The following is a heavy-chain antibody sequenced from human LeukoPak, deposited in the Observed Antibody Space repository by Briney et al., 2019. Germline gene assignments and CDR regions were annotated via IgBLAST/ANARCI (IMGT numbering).Heavy chain of an antibody. CDR3: ARDAGGSYLFYYYYYMDV. D-gene: IGHD1-26*01. J-gene: IGHJ6*03. CDR1: GGTFSSYA. CDR2: IIPIFGTA. Sequence: SVKVSCKASGGTFSSYAISWVRQAPGQGLEWMGGIIPIFGTANYAQKFQGRVTITADKSTSTAYMELSSLRSEDTAVYYCARDAGGSYLFYYYYYMDVWGKGTTVTVSS. V-gene: IGHV1-69*06.